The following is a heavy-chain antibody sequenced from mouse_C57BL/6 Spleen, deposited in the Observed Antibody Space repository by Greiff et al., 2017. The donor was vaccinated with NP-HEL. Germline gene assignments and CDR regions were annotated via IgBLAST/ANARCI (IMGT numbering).Heavy chain of an antibody. CDR1: GYTFTSYW. CDR3: ARQRIGVDY. V-gene: IGHV1-61*01. J-gene: IGHJ2*01. CDR2: IYPSDSET. Sequence: VQLQQPGAELVRPGSSVKLSCKASGYTFTSYWMDWVKQRPGQGLEWIGNIYPSDSETHYNQKFKDKATLTVDKSSSTAYMQLSSLTSADSAVYYCARQRIGVDYWGQGTTLTVSS.